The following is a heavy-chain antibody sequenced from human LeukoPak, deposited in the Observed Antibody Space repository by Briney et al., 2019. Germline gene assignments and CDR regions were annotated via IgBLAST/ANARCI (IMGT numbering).Heavy chain of an antibody. CDR1: GGSIRGYY. D-gene: IGHD6-6*01. CDR3: ARGRTRLSWLDP. V-gene: IGHV4-34*01. J-gene: IGHJ5*02. CDR2: INQNAGT. Sequence: SETLSLTCAVSGGSIRGYYWSWVRQSPGKGLEWIGDINQNAGTDYNPSLKSRVTMSIDPSKNQISLNVTAATAADKAIYYCARGRTRLSWLDPWGQRTLVTVSS.